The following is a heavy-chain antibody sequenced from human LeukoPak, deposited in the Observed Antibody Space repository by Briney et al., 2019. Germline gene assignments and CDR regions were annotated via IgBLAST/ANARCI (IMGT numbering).Heavy chain of an antibody. CDR3: ARASGSYRIYYFDY. CDR1: GGSISSGDYY. D-gene: IGHD3-10*01. Sequence: PSQTLSLTCTVSGGSISSGDYYWSWIRQPPGKGLEWIGYIYYSGSTYYNPSLKSRVTISVDTSKNQFSLKLSSVTAAGTAVYYCARASGSYRIYYFDYWGQGTLVTVSS. V-gene: IGHV4-30-4*01. J-gene: IGHJ4*02. CDR2: IYYSGST.